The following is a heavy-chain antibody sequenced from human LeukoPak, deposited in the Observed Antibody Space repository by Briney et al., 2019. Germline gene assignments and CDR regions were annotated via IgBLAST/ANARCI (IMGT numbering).Heavy chain of an antibody. CDR1: GGSFSGYY. CDR2: INHSGSI. J-gene: IGHJ4*02. CDR3: ATLYSPYYYDSSGYYHGYFDY. Sequence: SETLSLTCAVYGGSFSGYYWSWIRQPPGKGLEWMGEINHSGSINDNPSLKSRGTISVDTSKNQFSLKLSSVTAADTAVYYCATLYSPYYYDSSGYYHGYFDYWGQGTLVTVSS. V-gene: IGHV4-34*01. D-gene: IGHD3-22*01.